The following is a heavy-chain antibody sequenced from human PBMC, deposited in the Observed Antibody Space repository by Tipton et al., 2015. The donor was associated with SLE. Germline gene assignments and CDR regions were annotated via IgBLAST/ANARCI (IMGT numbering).Heavy chain of an antibody. V-gene: IGHV4-39*07. J-gene: IGHJ5*02. D-gene: IGHD5-18*01. CDR2: IYYTGTTT. CDR3: ARLHGYSYGLNWFDP. CDR1: GGSVSSSSKY. Sequence: LRLSCTVSGGSVSSSSKYWAWIRQPPGKGLEWIGSIYYTGTTTYYNSFLKSRVTMSVDTSKKQFSLRLTSVIAADTAVYYCARLHGYSYGLNWFDPWGQGTLISVSS.